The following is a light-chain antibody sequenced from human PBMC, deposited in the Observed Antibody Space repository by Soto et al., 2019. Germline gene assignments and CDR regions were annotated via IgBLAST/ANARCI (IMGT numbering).Light chain of an antibody. CDR2: EVT. CDR1: SGDIGSYNR. V-gene: IGLV2-14*01. CDR3: SSYTNINTRAGV. Sequence: QSVLTQPASVSGSPGQSITISCTGTSGDIGSYNRVSWYQQHPGKAPKLIIYEVTDRPSGVSNRFSGSKSGNTASLTISGLQAEDEAEYYCSSYTNINTRAGVVGTGTKLTVL. J-gene: IGLJ1*01.